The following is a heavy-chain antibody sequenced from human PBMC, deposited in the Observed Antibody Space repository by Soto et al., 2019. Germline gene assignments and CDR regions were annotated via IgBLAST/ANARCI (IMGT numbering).Heavy chain of an antibody. CDR3: ARAPWATMVRGVIINLNWFDP. D-gene: IGHD3-10*01. J-gene: IGHJ5*02. CDR1: GGTFSSYA. V-gene: IGHV1-69*13. Sequence: SVKVSCKASGGTFSSYAISWLRQAPGQGLEWMGGIIPIFGTANYAQKFQGRVTITADESTSTAYMELSSLRSEDTAVYYCARAPWATMVRGVIINLNWFDPWGQGTLVTVSS. CDR2: IIPIFGTA.